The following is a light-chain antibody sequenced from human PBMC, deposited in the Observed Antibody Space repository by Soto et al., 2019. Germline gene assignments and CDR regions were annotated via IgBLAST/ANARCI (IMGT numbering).Light chain of an antibody. CDR2: GAS. Sequence: LKQPPGTQALSPGERPTLSIRASQSVSTSYVAWYQQQPGQAPRLLIYGASSRATGIPDLFSGGGSGTGFAVSISILKPDSVPEYYCQQYGSSRTFSQGTKVDI. V-gene: IGKV3-20*01. J-gene: IGKJ1*01. CDR3: QQYGSSRT. CDR1: QSVSTSY.